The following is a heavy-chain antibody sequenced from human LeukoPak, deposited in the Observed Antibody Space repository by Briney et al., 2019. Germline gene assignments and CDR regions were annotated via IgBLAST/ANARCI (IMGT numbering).Heavy chain of an antibody. Sequence: GGSLRLSCAASGFTFSSYAMSWVRQAPGKGLEWVSAISGSGGSTYYADSVKGRFTISRDNSKNTLYLQMNSLRAEDTAVYYCAKDRVADFWSGYSYYYYYMDVWGKGTTVTVSS. V-gene: IGHV3-23*01. J-gene: IGHJ6*03. CDR1: GFTFSSYA. D-gene: IGHD3-3*01. CDR2: ISGSGGST. CDR3: AKDRVADFWSGYSYYYYYMDV.